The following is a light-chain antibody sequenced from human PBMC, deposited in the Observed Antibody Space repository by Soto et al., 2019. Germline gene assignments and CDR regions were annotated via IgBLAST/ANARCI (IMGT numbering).Light chain of an antibody. CDR3: QQYNSYWT. Sequence: DIQMTQSPSTLSASVEDRVTITCRASESISSWLAWYQQKPGKAPKLLIYKASNLESGVPSRFSGSGSGTGFTLTISSLQTDDFATYYCQQYNSYWTFGQGTKVDI. CDR2: KAS. J-gene: IGKJ1*01. CDR1: ESISSW. V-gene: IGKV1-5*03.